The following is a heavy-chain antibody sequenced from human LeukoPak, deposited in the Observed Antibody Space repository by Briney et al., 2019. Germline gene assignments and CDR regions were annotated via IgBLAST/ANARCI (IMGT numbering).Heavy chain of an antibody. CDR1: GGSLSDDY. Sequence: SETLSLTCSVSGGSLSDDYWSWIRQPPGKALEGIGYINYGGSTNYNPSLKSRVTMSVDTSKNQFSLNLNSVSAADTAVYYCARRRPAPMVNLEEDVQYYMDVWGSGTTLTVSS. V-gene: IGHV4-59*08. CDR2: INYGGST. D-gene: IGHD5-18*01. CDR3: ARRRPAPMVNLEEDVQYYMDV. J-gene: IGHJ6*03.